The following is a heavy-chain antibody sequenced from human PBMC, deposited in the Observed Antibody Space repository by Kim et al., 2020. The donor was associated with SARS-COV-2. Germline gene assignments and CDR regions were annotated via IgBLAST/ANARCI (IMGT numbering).Heavy chain of an antibody. J-gene: IGHJ5*02. V-gene: IGHV4-34*01. Sequence: NPSLKSRVTISVDTSKNQFSLKLSAVTAADTAVYYCARAHQNIVVVTFDPWGQGTLVTVSS. D-gene: IGHD2-21*02. CDR3: ARAHQNIVVVTFDP.